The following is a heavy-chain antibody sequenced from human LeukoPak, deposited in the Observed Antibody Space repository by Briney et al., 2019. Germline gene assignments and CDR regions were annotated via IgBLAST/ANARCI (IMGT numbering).Heavy chain of an antibody. CDR1: GGSISSGGYY. J-gene: IGHJ4*02. CDR3: ARVYRGYCSGGSCYSSLYYFGY. Sequence: SETLSLTCTVSGGSISSGGYYWTWIRQPPGKGLEWIGEINHSGSTNYNPSLKSRVTISVDTSKNQFSLKLSSVTAADTAVYYCARVYRGYCSGGSCYSSLYYFGYWGQGTLVTVSS. V-gene: IGHV4-39*07. D-gene: IGHD2-15*01. CDR2: INHSGST.